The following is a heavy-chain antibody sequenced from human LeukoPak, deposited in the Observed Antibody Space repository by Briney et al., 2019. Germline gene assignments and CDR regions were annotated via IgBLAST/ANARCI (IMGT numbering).Heavy chain of an antibody. J-gene: IGHJ6*03. CDR3: AREKGGVDSLTMVRGVMKEDSYYYYYMDV. D-gene: IGHD3-10*01. Sequence: SETLSLTCTVSGGSISNFYWSWIRQPAGKGLEWIGRIYTSGSTNYNPSLKSRVTISVDTSKNQFSLKLSSVTAADTAVYYCAREKGGVDSLTMVRGVMKEDSYYYYYMDVWGKGTTVTISS. V-gene: IGHV4-4*07. CDR1: GGSISNFY. CDR2: IYTSGST.